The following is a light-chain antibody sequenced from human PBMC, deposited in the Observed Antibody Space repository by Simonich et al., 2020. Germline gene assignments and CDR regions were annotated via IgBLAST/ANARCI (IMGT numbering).Light chain of an antibody. J-gene: IGLJ2*01. CDR1: CRDFGSDNL. CDR2: EGS. Sequence: QSALTQPASVSGSPGQSITISCTGTCRDFGSDNLVSWYQQHPGKAPKLMIHEGSKRPAGVSKRFSGSKSGNTASLTISGLQAEDEADYYCCSYACSSTVVFGGGTKLTVL. V-gene: IGLV2-23*01. CDR3: CSYACSSTVV.